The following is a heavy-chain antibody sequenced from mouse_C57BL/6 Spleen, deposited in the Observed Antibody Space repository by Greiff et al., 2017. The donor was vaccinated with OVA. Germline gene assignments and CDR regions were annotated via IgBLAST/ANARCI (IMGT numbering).Heavy chain of an antibody. CDR2: IDPSDSYT. Sequence: QVQLQQPGAELVKPGASVKLSCKASGYTFTSYWMQWVKQRPGQGLEWIGEIDPSDSYTNSNQKFKGKATLTVDTSSSTAYMQLSSLTSEDSAVYYCARETTVVPLWGQGTSVTVSS. D-gene: IGHD1-1*01. CDR3: ARETTVVPL. V-gene: IGHV1-50*01. CDR1: GYTFTSYW. J-gene: IGHJ4*01.